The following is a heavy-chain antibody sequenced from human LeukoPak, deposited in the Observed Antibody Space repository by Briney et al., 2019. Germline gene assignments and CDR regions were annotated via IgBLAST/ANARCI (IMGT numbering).Heavy chain of an antibody. CDR2: INHSGST. CDR1: GGSFSGYY. Sequence: PSETLSLTCAVYGGSFSGYYWSWIRQPPEKGLEWIGEINHSGSTNYNPSLKSRVTISVDTSKNQFSLKLSSVTAADTAVYYCAREWSRELRPFDYWGQGTLVTVSS. J-gene: IGHJ4*02. D-gene: IGHD1-26*01. CDR3: AREWSRELRPFDY. V-gene: IGHV4-34*01.